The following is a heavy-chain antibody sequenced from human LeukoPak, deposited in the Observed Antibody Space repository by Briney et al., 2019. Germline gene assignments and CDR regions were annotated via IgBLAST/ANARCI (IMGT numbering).Heavy chain of an antibody. CDR3: ARSPPYYGSGSDYFDY. CDR1: GGSISSYY. CDR2: IYTSGST. V-gene: IGHV4-4*07. Sequence: SQTLSLTCTVSGGSISSYYWSWIRQPAGKGLEWIGRIYTSGSTNYNPSLKSRVTMSVDTSKNQFSLKLSSVTAADTAVYYCARSPPYYGSGSDYFDYWGQGTLVTVSS. J-gene: IGHJ4*02. D-gene: IGHD3-10*01.